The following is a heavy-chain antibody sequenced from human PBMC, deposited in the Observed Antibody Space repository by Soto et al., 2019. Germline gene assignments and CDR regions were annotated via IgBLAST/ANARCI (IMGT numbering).Heavy chain of an antibody. CDR2: ISAYNGNT. J-gene: IGHJ4*02. D-gene: IGHD2-21*02. V-gene: IGHV1-18*01. CDR1: GYTFTNFG. CDR3: ARGVTPIDY. Sequence: QVQLVQSGAEVKKPGASVKVSCKASGYTFTNFGISWVRQAPGQGLEWMGWISAYNGNTNYAQNFQGRVTMTTDTSMSTAYIELRSLRSDDTAVYSCARGVTPIDYWGQGTLVTVSS.